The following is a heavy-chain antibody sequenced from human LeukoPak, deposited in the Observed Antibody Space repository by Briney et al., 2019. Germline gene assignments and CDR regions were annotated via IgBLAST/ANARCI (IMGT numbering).Heavy chain of an antibody. D-gene: IGHD5-18*01. J-gene: IGHJ4*02. V-gene: IGHV3-30*18. CDR2: ISYDGSNK. CDR1: GFTFSSYG. CDR3: AKGICGYSYGCYFDY. Sequence: GGSLRLSCAASGFTFSSYGMHWVRQAPGKGLEWVAVISYDGSNKYYADSVKGRFTISRDNSKNTLYLQMNSLRAEDTAVYYCAKGICGYSYGCYFDYWGQGTLVTVSS.